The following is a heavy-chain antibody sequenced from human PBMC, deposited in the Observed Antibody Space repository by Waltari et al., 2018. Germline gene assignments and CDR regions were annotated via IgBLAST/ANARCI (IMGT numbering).Heavy chain of an antibody. J-gene: IGHJ3*01. Sequence: QLQLHESGPGLVKPSETLSPTCHVSGASITSNRHYWGLIRQPPGQGLEWIGTMSYSGATYISPSLKSRVTISRDTSRDQLSLKLDSVTAADTAVYYCATYIGASLGTASFDVWAKAQWSPSLQ. CDR2: MSYSGAT. CDR3: ATYIGASLGTASFDV. V-gene: IGHV4-39*01. D-gene: IGHD5-12*01. CDR1: GASITSNRHY.